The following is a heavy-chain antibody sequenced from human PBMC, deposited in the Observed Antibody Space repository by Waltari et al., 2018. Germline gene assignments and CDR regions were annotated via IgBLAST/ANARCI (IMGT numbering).Heavy chain of an antibody. CDR2: ISSGASTI. CDR1: GFTFRNYE. J-gene: IGHJ4*01. V-gene: IGHV3-48*03. Sequence: EVQLVESGGGLVQPGGSLRLLCAASGFTFRNYEMNWVRQAPGKGGEWVSYISSGASTIVYADAGKGRFTISRDNAKNSVYLEMNSLRADDTAIYYCARGEGGANEYWGQGTLVTVSS. CDR3: ARGEGGANEY. D-gene: IGHD1-26*01.